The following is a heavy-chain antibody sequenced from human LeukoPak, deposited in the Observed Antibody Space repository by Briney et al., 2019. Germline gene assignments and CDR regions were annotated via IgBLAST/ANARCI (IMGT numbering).Heavy chain of an antibody. CDR3: AKDKGDGEYVDY. D-gene: IGHD5-24*01. Sequence: GGSLRLSCAASGFSFDDYAMLWVRQGPGKGLEWVSLISGEGGSTYYGDSVKGRFTISRDNSKNSLYLEMNSLKIEDTGLYYCAKDKGDGEYVDYWGQGTLVTVSS. V-gene: IGHV3-43*02. CDR1: GFSFDDYA. J-gene: IGHJ4*02. CDR2: ISGEGGST.